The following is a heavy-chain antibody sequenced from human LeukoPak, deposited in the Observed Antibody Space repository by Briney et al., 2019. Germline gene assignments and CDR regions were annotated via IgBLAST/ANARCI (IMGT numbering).Heavy chain of an antibody. J-gene: IGHJ3*02. D-gene: IGHD4-17*01. V-gene: IGHV4-39*07. CDR3: TSEYGFMTTVFHAFDI. CDR2: VYYSGNT. Sequence: SETLSLTCTVSGGSITSSSYYWGWIRQPPGKGLEWIGSVYYSGNTYYNSSLKSRVTISVDTSKNQFSLKLSSVTAADTAIYYCTSEYGFMTTVFHAFDIWGQGTMVTVSS. CDR1: GGSITSSSYY.